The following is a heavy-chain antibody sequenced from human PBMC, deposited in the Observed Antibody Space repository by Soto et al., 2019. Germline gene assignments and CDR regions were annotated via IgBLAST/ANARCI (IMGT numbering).Heavy chain of an antibody. CDR1: GYTFTSYA. Sequence: ASVKVSCKASGYTFTSYAMHWVRRAPGHRLEWMGWINAGNGNTKYSQKFQGRVTISRDNAKNSLYLQMNSLRAEDTALYYCARRNAKYQLLGAWFDPWGQGTLVTVSS. CDR2: INAGNGNT. D-gene: IGHD2-2*01. CDR3: ARRNAKYQLLGAWFDP. V-gene: IGHV1-3*01. J-gene: IGHJ5*02.